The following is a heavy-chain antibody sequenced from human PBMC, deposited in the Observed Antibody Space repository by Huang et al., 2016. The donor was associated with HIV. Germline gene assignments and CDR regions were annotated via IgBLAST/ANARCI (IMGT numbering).Heavy chain of an antibody. V-gene: IGHV4-34*01. Sequence: QVQLQQWGAGLLKPSETLSLTCAVYGGSFSGYYWSWIRQPPGKGLEWIGEINHSGSTHYNPSRKSRVTISVDTSKNQFSLKLSSVTAADTSVYYCASLAAATTSFDYWGQGTLVTVSS. CDR3: ASLAAATTSFDY. J-gene: IGHJ4*02. CDR2: INHSGST. D-gene: IGHD6-13*01. CDR1: GGSFSGYY.